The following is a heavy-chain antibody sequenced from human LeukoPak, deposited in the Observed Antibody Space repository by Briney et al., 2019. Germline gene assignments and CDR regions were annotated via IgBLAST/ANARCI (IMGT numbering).Heavy chain of an antibody. CDR3: ARSVKEGYCSSTSCPEFDY. Sequence: ASVKVSCKASGYTFTGYYMHWVRQAPGQGLEWMGWINPNSGGTNYAQKFQGRVTMTGDTSISTAYMELSRLRSDDAAVYYCARSVKEGYCSSTSCPEFDYWGQGTLVTVSS. V-gene: IGHV1-2*02. J-gene: IGHJ4*02. CDR1: GYTFTGYY. D-gene: IGHD2-2*01. CDR2: INPNSGGT.